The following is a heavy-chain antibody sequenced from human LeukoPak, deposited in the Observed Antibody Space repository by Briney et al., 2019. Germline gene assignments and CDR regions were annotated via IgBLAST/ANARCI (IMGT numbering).Heavy chain of an antibody. CDR1: GYSISSGYY. CDR2: IYHSGST. Sequence: SETLSLTCTVSGYSISSGYYWGWIRQPPGKGLEWIGSIYHSGSTYYNPSLKSRVTISVDTSKNQFSLKLSSVTAADTAVYYCARGLYWYFDLWGRGTLVTVSS. CDR3: ARGLYWYFDL. J-gene: IGHJ2*01. V-gene: IGHV4-38-2*02.